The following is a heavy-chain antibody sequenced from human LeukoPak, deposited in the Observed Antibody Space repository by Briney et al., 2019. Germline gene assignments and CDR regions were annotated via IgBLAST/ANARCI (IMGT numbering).Heavy chain of an antibody. Sequence: GGSLRLSCAASGFTFSSYAMSWVRQAPGKGLEWVSTISGSGGSTYYADSVKGRFTISRDNSKTTLYLQMNSLRAEDTAVYSCAGSTAYTYFDYWGQGTLVTVSS. V-gene: IGHV3-23*01. CDR1: GFTFSSYA. CDR2: ISGSGGST. D-gene: IGHD3-16*01. J-gene: IGHJ4*02. CDR3: AGSTAYTYFDY.